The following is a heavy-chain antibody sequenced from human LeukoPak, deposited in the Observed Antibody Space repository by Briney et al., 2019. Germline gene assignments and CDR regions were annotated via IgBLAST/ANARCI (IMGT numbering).Heavy chain of an antibody. V-gene: IGHV4-34*01. D-gene: IGHD2-2*02. CDR2: INHSGST. CDR1: GGSFSGYY. J-gene: IGHJ4*02. Sequence: PSETLSLTCAVYGGSFSGYYWSWIRQPPGKGLEWIGEINHSGSTNYNPSLKSRVTISVDTSKNQFSLKLSSVTAADTAVYYCARGRSPLAYIVVVPAAINPYFDYWGQGTLVTVSS. CDR3: ARGRSPLAYIVVVPAAINPYFDY.